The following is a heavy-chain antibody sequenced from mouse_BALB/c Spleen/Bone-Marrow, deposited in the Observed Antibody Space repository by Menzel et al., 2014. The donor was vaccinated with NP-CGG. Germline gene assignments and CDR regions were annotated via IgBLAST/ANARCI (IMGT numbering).Heavy chain of an antibody. J-gene: IGHJ2*01. Sequence: SGAELARPGASVKLSRKTSGYTFTTYWMRWVKQRPGQGLEWIGAIYPGEGDTRYTQKFKGKATLTADKSSSTAYMQLSNLTSEDSAVYYCSREPSNWGYYWGQGTTLTVSS. CDR2: IYPGEGDT. CDR3: SREPSNWGYY. CDR1: GYTFTTYW. V-gene: IGHV1-87*01.